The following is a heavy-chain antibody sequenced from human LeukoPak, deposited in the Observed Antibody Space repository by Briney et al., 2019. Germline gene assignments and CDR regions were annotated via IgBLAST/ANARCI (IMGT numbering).Heavy chain of an antibody. CDR1: GFTFSSYA. CDR3: ARLGSVATADDY. CDR2: ISSNGGST. Sequence: GGSLRLSCAASGFTFSSYAMHWVRQAPGKGLEYVSAISSNGGSTYYANSVKGRFTISRDNSKNTLYLQMNSLRAEDTAVYYCARLGSVATADDYWGQGTLVTVSS. J-gene: IGHJ4*02. V-gene: IGHV3-64*01. D-gene: IGHD5-12*01.